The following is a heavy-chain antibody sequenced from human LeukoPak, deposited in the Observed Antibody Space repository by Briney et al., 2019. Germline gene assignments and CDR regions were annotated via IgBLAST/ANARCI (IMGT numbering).Heavy chain of an antibody. CDR3: ARDFTAGMTMMSGSDY. J-gene: IGHJ4*02. CDR2: INPNSGGT. CDR1: GYTFTEYH. D-gene: IGHD3-22*01. V-gene: IGHV1-2*02. Sequence: ASVKVSCKASGYTFTEYHIHWVRQAPGQGLEWMGWINPNSGGTNYAQKFQGRVTMTRDTSISTAYMELSRLRSDDTAVYYCARDFTAGMTMMSGSDYWGQGTVVTVSS.